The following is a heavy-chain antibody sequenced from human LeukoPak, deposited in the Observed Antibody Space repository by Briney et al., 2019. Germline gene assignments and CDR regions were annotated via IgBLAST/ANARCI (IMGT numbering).Heavy chain of an antibody. CDR1: GFSFNDYA. J-gene: IGHJ3*01. V-gene: IGHV3-43*02. Sequence: GGSLRLSCAASGFSFNDYAMHWVRQAPGKGLEWVSLISGDGGSIYYADSVKVRFTIARDNSKNSLYLLMYSLRPEDTALYHCAKGFSPYYYDSSGYSVGRPFDAFDSGAKGQWSPSLQ. D-gene: IGHD3-22*01. CDR3: AKGFSPYYYDSSGYSVGRPFDAFDS. CDR2: ISGDGGSI.